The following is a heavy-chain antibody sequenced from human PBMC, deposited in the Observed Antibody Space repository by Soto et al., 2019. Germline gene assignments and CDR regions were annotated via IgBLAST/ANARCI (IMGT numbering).Heavy chain of an antibody. J-gene: IGHJ4*02. Sequence: QAQLVQSGAEVKKPGASVKVSCEASGYTFTGYYMHWVRQAPGQGLEWMGWINPNSGDTKYAQKFRGRVTMTRATSITTAYMELKMLTSDDTAVYYCARQLAYCGGDCFTEPVDYWGQGTLVTVSS. D-gene: IGHD2-21*02. CDR2: INPNSGDT. CDR3: ARQLAYCGGDCFTEPVDY. V-gene: IGHV1-2*02. CDR1: GYTFTGYY.